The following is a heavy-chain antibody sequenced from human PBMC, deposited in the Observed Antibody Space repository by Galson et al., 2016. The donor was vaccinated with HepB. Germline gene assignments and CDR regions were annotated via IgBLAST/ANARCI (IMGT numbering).Heavy chain of an antibody. CDR1: GGSFSGYY. V-gene: IGHV4-34*01. CDR3: ARGPRLAGTYNYYYYGMDV. D-gene: IGHD6-19*01. J-gene: IGHJ6*02. CDR2: ISHSGST. Sequence: ETLSLPCGVYGGSFSGYYWRWIRQPPGKGLEWIGEISHSGSTNYNPSHKGRVTISVDTSKNQFSLKLSSVTAADTAVYDCARGPRLAGTYNYYYYGMDVWGQGATVTVSS.